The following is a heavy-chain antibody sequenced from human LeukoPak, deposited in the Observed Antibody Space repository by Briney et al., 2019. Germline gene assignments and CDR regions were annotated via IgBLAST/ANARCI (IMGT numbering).Heavy chain of an antibody. CDR2: IYYTGTT. CDR3: ARRAVVPAAVSYFDN. J-gene: IGHJ4*02. CDR1: RGSITNSSCY. Sequence: PSETLSLTCAVSRGSITNSSCYWGWIRQLPGKGLEWIGGIYYTGTTYYSPSLNSRITISMDTSKKQFSLRLASVTAADTAVYYCARRAVVPAAVSYFDNWGQGTLVTVSS. V-gene: IGHV4-39*01. D-gene: IGHD2-2*01.